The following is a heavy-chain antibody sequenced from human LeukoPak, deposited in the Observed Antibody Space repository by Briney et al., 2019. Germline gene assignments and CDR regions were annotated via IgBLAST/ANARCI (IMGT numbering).Heavy chain of an antibody. Sequence: RGSLRLSCAASGFTVSGHYMSWVRQAPGKGLEWVSVIYSGGSTFYGDSVKGRFTISRDNSKNTLYLQMNSLRAEDTAVYYCARARYDYGDYVGAFDIWGQGTMVTVSS. D-gene: IGHD4-17*01. CDR2: IYSGGST. CDR1: GFTVSGHY. J-gene: IGHJ3*02. CDR3: ARARYDYGDYVGAFDI. V-gene: IGHV3-53*01.